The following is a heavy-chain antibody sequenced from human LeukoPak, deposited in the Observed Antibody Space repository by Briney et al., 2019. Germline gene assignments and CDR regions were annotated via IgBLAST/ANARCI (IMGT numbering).Heavy chain of an antibody. J-gene: IGHJ4*02. CDR2: INGRGVSS. D-gene: IGHD6-13*01. Sequence: GGSLRLSCATSGFTFNNFAMTWVRQAPGKGLQWVSIINGRGVSSYYADSVKGRFTISRDNSKNTLSLQMNSLRAEDTAVYYCAKDRRRQRLVLPDYWGQGTLVTVSS. CDR1: GFTFNNFA. V-gene: IGHV3-23*01. CDR3: AKDRRRQRLVLPDY.